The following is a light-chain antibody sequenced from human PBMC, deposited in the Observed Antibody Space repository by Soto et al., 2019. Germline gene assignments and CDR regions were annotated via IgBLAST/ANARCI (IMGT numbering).Light chain of an antibody. V-gene: IGKV3-11*01. CDR3: QQRSNWPPVT. Sequence: EIVLTQSPATLSLSPGERATLYGMASQSVSRYLAWYQQKPGQAPRLLIYDASNRATGIPARFSGSGSGTDFTLTISTLEPEDCALYYCQQRSNWPPVTCGVGTKVEIK. J-gene: IGKJ4*01. CDR1: QSVSRY. CDR2: DAS.